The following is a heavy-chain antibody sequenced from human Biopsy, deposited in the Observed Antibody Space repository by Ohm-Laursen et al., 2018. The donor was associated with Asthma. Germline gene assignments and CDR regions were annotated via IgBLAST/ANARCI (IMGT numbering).Heavy chain of an antibody. CDR1: GFTFGDYW. CDR2: IKHDESEN. D-gene: IGHD3-3*01. J-gene: IGHJ6*02. V-gene: IGHV3-7*01. Sequence: SLRLSCAAAGFTFGDYWMSWVRQVPGRGLEWVANIKHDESENNHVDSLKGRFTISRDNSKNTLYLQMNSLRAEDTAVYYCARSIYDFWSGYYGMDVWGQGTTVTVSS. CDR3: ARSIYDFWSGYYGMDV.